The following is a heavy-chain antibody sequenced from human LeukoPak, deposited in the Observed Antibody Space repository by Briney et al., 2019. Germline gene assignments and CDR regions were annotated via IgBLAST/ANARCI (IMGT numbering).Heavy chain of an antibody. Sequence: GASVKVSCKASGYTFTSYGISWVRQAPGQGLEWMGWISAYNGNTNYAQKLQGRVTMTTDTSTSTAYMELSSLRSEDTAVYYCARGAGWELRYDLDYWGQGTLVTVSS. CDR3: ARGAGWELRYDLDY. CDR1: GYTFTSYG. CDR2: ISAYNGNT. D-gene: IGHD1-26*01. J-gene: IGHJ4*02. V-gene: IGHV1-18*01.